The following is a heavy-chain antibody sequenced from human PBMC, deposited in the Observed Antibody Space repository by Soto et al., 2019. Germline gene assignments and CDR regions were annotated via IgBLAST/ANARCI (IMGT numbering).Heavy chain of an antibody. D-gene: IGHD5-12*01. CDR2: INPYNGKT. Sequence: QVQLVQSGPEVKMPGASVKVSCKASGYTFNSYGIHWVRQAPGQGLEWMGWINPYNGKTRSAQKVQGRVTMTTDTSTSTAYMELRSLISDDTAVYYCARDRVLVAPSNGFDPWGQGTLVTVSS. CDR3: ARDRVLVAPSNGFDP. J-gene: IGHJ5*02. CDR1: GYTFNSYG. V-gene: IGHV1-18*01.